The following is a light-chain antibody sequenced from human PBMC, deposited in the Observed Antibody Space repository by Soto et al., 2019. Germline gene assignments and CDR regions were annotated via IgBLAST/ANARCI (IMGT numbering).Light chain of an antibody. J-gene: IGKJ5*01. CDR3: QQSYSTPIT. CDR1: QSISTF. Sequence: DIQMTQSPSSLSASVGDRVTITCRASQSISTFLNWYQQKPGEAPKLLIYTASSLHSGVPSRFSGSGSGTDFTLTISSLHPEDFASYSCQQSYSTPITFGQGTRLEIK. V-gene: IGKV1-39*01. CDR2: TAS.